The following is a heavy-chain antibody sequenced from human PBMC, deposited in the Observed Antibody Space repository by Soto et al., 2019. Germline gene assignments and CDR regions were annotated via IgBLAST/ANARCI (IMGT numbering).Heavy chain of an antibody. CDR3: ARMGSYVDYVYY. V-gene: IGHV3-53*01. Sequence: PGGSLRLSCAASGFTVSSNYMSWVRQAPGKGLEWVSVIYSGGSTYYADSVKGRFTISRDNSKNTPYLQMNSLRAEDTAVYYCARMGSYVDYVYYWGQGTLVTVSS. CDR2: IYSGGST. CDR1: GFTVSSNY. J-gene: IGHJ4*02. D-gene: IGHD3-16*01.